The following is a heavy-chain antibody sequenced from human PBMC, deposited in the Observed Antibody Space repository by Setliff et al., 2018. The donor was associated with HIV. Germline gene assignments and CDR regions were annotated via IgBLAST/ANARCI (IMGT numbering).Heavy chain of an antibody. D-gene: IGHD1-26*01. CDR1: GFTFSSYG. CDR3: ASPRVGATFIPAFSFDY. Sequence: PGESLRLSCAASGFTFSSYGMHWVRQAPGKGLEWVAFIRYDGSNKYYADSVKGRFTISRDNSKNTLYLQMNSLRAEDTAVYYCASPRVGATFIPAFSFDYWGQGTLVTVSS. CDR2: IRYDGSNK. J-gene: IGHJ4*02. V-gene: IGHV3-30*02.